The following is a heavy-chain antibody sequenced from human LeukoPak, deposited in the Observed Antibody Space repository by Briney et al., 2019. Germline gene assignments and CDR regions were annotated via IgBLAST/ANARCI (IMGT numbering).Heavy chain of an antibody. J-gene: IGHJ3*02. CDR3: ARMIEGAAAAPGAFDI. V-gene: IGHV5-51*01. CDR1: GYRFTSNW. CDR2: IYPGDFDT. Sequence: GESLKISCKGSGYRFTSNWIGWVRQMPGKGLEWMGIIYPGDFDTRYSPSFQGQVTISADKSISTAYLQWSSLKASDTAMYYCARMIEGAAAAPGAFDIWGQGTMVTVSS. D-gene: IGHD6-13*01.